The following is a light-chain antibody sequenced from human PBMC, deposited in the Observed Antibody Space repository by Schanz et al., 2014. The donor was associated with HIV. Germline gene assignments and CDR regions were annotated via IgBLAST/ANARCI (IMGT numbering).Light chain of an antibody. CDR1: QSVLYSSNNKNY. Sequence: DIVMTQSPDSLAVSLGERATIHCKSSQSVLYSSNNKNYLAWYQQKPGQPPKLLIYWASTRESGVPDRFSGSGSGTDFTLTISSLQAEDVAVYYCQQYYTTPPLFTFGPGTKVDIK. CDR3: QQYYTTPPLFT. CDR2: WAS. J-gene: IGKJ3*01. V-gene: IGKV4-1*01.